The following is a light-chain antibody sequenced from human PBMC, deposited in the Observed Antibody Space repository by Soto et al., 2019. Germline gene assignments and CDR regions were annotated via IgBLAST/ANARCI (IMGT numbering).Light chain of an antibody. V-gene: IGLV1-51*01. CDR3: GTWDSSLSAV. J-gene: IGLJ1*01. Sequence: QSVLTQPPSVSVAPGQKVTISCSGSSSNIGNNFVSWYQQLPGAAPKLLIFDDNKRPSGIPDRFSGSKSGTSATLGITGLQTGDEADYYCGTWDSSLSAVFGTGTKV. CDR2: DDN. CDR1: SSNIGNNF.